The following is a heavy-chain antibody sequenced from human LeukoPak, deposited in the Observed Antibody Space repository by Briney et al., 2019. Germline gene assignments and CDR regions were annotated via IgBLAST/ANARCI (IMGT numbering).Heavy chain of an antibody. V-gene: IGHV1-69*06. D-gene: IGHD5-24*01. J-gene: IGHJ4*02. CDR1: GGTFSSYA. CDR3: ARARRDGYNWLYY. Sequence: SVKVSCKASGGTFSSYAISWVRQAPGQGLEWMGGIIPIFGTANYAQKFQGRVTITADKSTSTDYMELSSLRSEDTAVYYCARARRDGYNWLYYWGQGTLVTVSS. CDR2: IIPIFGTA.